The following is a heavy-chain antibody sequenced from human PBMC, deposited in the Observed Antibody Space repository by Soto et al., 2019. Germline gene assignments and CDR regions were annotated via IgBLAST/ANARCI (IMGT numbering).Heavy chain of an antibody. D-gene: IGHD6-13*01. CDR3: ARRPQRLVREGVDY. CDR2: IKQDEGEK. CDR1: GFSFSRYW. V-gene: IGHV3-7*05. J-gene: IGHJ4*02. Sequence: EVQLVESGGGLVQPGGSLRLSCVGSGFSFSRYWMTWVRQAPGKGLEWVANIKQDEGEKYYVDSVRGRFTISRDNAESSVYLQMNSLRAEDTALYYCARRPQRLVREGVDYWCQGTLVTVSS.